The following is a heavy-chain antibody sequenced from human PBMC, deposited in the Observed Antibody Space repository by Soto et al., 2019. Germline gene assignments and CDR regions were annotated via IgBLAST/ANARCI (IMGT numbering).Heavy chain of an antibody. CDR2: ISAHNGNT. V-gene: IGHV1-18*01. CDR3: ARGRYGDY. CDR1: GYGFTTYG. J-gene: IGHJ4*02. D-gene: IGHD1-1*01. Sequence: QVHLVQSGAEVKKPGASVKVSCKGSGYGFTTYGITWVRQAPGQGLEWMAWISAHNGNTNYAQKLQGRVTVTRETCTSTAYMALRGLRSDDTAVYYCARGRYGDYWGQGALVTVSS.